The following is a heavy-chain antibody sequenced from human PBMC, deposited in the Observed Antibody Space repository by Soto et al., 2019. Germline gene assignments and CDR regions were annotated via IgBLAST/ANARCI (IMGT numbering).Heavy chain of an antibody. CDR1: GGSISSYY. J-gene: IGHJ4*02. CDR3: ARAPYRKYYFDY. V-gene: IGHV4-59*01. CDR2: IYYSGST. Sequence: SETLSLTCTVSGGSISSYYWSWIRQPPGKGLEWIGYIYYSGSTNYNPSLKSRVTISVDTSKNQFSLKLSSVTAADTAVYYCARAPYRKYYFDYWGQGTLVTVSS. D-gene: IGHD1-26*01.